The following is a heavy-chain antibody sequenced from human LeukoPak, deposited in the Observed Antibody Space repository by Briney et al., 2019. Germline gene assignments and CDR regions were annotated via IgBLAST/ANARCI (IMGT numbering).Heavy chain of an antibody. J-gene: IGHJ4*02. Sequence: GGSLRLSCAAYGFSLSSHLMSWVRRAPGRGLEWEAHIKEEGNQENYAPAVKGRFTITRDNAKDLLFLQTNSLRVEDTAMYHCARVDTLGDRTGYRPPDYWGQGTLVTVSP. CDR3: ARVDTLGDRTGYRPPDY. CDR1: GFSLSSHL. D-gene: IGHD3-22*01. CDR2: IKEEGNQE. V-gene: IGHV3-7*01.